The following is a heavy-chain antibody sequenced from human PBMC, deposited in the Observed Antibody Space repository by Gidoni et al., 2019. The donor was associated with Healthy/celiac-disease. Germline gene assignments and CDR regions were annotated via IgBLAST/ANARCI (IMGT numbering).Heavy chain of an antibody. Sequence: EVQPVEAGGGLVQPGGSLRLSCAASGFTFSSYWMHWVRQAPGKGLVWVSRINSDGRSTSYADSVKGRFTISRDNAKNTLYLQMNSLRAEDTAVYYCARGIEWVGATVLDYWGQGTLVTVSS. V-gene: IGHV3-74*01. J-gene: IGHJ4*02. D-gene: IGHD1-26*01. CDR3: ARGIEWVGATVLDY. CDR1: GFTFSSYW. CDR2: INSDGRST.